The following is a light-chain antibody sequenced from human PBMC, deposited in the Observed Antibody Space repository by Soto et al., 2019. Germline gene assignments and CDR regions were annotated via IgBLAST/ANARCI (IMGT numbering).Light chain of an antibody. CDR2: DVS. Sequence: EIVMTHSPATLSMSPCERVTLSCSASQSISSSLAWYQQKRGQAPRLLMYDVSTRATGVPARFSGSGSGTEFTLTISSLQSEDFALYYCQQYDHWPPATFGQGTKVDIK. J-gene: IGKJ1*01. CDR1: QSISSS. V-gene: IGKV3-15*01. CDR3: QQYDHWPPAT.